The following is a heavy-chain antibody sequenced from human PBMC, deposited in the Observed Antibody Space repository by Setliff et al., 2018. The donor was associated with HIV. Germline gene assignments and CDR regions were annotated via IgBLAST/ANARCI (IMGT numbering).Heavy chain of an antibody. V-gene: IGHV4-39*02. Sequence: SETLSLTSTVSSGSISSGTYYWSWIRQYPGKGLEWIGYIDYSGTTFYNPSLKSRVSIAVDTSTDHFSLKLSSGTAADTAVYYCARTPGTHYYDRSANFHYFDYWGQGALVTVSS. CDR3: ARTPGTHYYDRSANFHYFDY. CDR2: IDYSGTT. D-gene: IGHD3-22*01. CDR1: SGSISSGTYY. J-gene: IGHJ4*02.